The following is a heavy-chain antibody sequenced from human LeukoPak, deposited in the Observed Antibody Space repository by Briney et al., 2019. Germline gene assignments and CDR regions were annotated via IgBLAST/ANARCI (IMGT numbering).Heavy chain of an antibody. D-gene: IGHD4-17*01. J-gene: IGHJ4*02. CDR2: ISSSSYI. CDR1: GFTFSSYS. CDR3: ARQGPYGDYSH. Sequence: GSLRLSCAASGFTFSSYSMNWVRQAPGKGLEWASSISSSSYILYADSVKGRFTISRGNAKNSLFLQINSLRAEDTAVYYCARQGPYGDYSHWGQGTMVTVSS. V-gene: IGHV3-21*01.